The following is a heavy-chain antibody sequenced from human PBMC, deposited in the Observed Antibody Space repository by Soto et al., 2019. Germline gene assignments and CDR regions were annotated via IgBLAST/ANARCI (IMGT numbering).Heavy chain of an antibody. D-gene: IGHD2-8*01. Sequence: GASVKVSCKTSGYTFTSYDINWVRQANGQGLEWMGWMNPNSGNTGYAEKFQGRVSMTRNTSISTAYMELSSLRPEDSAVYYCAVRYCTNGVCEDLGYYFDYWGQGTLVTVSS. V-gene: IGHV1-8*01. CDR1: GYTFTSYD. CDR3: AVRYCTNGVCEDLGYYFDY. CDR2: MNPNSGNT. J-gene: IGHJ4*02.